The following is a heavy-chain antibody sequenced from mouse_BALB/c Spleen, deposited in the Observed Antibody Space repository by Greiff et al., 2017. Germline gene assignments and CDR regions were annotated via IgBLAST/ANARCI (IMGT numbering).Heavy chain of an antibody. V-gene: IGHV2-2*02. J-gene: IGHJ3*01. D-gene: IGHD1-2*01. Sequence: QVQLKESGPGLVQPSQSLSITCTVSGFSLTSYGVHWVRQSPGKGLEWLGVIWSGGSTDYNAAFISRLSISKDNSKSQVFFKMNSLQANDTAIYYCARKGGIHYYGYDWFAYWGQGTLVTVSA. CDR3: ARKGGIHYYGYDWFAY. CDR2: IWSGGST. CDR1: GFSLTSYG.